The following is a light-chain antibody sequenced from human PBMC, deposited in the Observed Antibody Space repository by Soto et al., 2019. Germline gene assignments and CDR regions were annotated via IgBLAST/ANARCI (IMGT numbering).Light chain of an antibody. Sequence: EIVLTQSPGTLSLSPGERATLSCRASQSVSSSYVAWYKQKPGQAPRRLIYGASSRATGIPDRFSGSGSGTDFTLTISRLEPEAFAVYYCQQYGSSPLFTFGTGTKVDIK. CDR1: QSVSSSY. V-gene: IGKV3-20*01. CDR3: QQYGSSPLFT. J-gene: IGKJ3*01. CDR2: GAS.